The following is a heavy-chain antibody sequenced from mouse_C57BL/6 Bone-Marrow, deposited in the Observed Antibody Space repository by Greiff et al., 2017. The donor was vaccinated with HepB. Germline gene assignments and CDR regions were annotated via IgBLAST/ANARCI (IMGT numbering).Heavy chain of an antibody. CDR1: GYTFTGYW. J-gene: IGHJ4*01. CDR3: ARGYYAMDY. CDR2: ILTGSGST. Sequence: QVQLKESGAELMKPGASVKLSCKATGYTFTGYWIEWVKQRPGHGLEWIGEILTGSGSTNYNEKFKGKATFTADTSSNTAYMQLSSLTTEDSSIYYCARGYYAMDYWGQGTSVTVAS. V-gene: IGHV1-9*01.